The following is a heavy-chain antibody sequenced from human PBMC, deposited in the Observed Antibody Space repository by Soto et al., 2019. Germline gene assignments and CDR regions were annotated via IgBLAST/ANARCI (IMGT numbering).Heavy chain of an antibody. D-gene: IGHD1-1*01. CDR2: IYYSGST. J-gene: IGHJ4*02. CDR1: GGSISSYY. CDR3: ARDQFGKTGSQYSGFDY. Sequence: SETLSLTCSVSGGSISSYYWSWIRQPPGKGLEWIGYIYYSGSTNYNPSLKSRVTISVDTSKNQFSLKLSSVTAADTAVYYCARDQFGKTGSQYSGFDYWGQGTPVTVSS. V-gene: IGHV4-59*01.